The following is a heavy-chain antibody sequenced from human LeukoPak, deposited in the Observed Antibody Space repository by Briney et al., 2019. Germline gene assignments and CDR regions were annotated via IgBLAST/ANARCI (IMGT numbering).Heavy chain of an antibody. CDR1: EYTFTSYD. Sequence: ASVKVSCKASEYTFTSYDINWVRQATGQGLEWMGWIDPNSGGTNYAQKFQGRVTMTRDTSISTAYMELSRLRSDDTAVYYCARADPTIFGVGLNYYYMDVWGKGTTVTVSS. V-gene: IGHV1-2*02. CDR3: ARADPTIFGVGLNYYYMDV. CDR2: IDPNSGGT. D-gene: IGHD3-3*01. J-gene: IGHJ6*03.